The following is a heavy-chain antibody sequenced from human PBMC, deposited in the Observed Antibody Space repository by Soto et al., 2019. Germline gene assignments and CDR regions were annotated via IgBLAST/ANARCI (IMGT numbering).Heavy chain of an antibody. Sequence: GGSLRLSCAASGFTFSNAWMNWVRQAPGKGLEWVGRIKSKTDGGTTDYAAPVKGRFTISRDDSKNTLYLQMNSLKTEDTAVYYCTTLNGYIVVVPAAPGSFDYWGQGTLVTVSS. CDR2: IKSKTDGGTT. CDR3: TTLNGYIVVVPAAPGSFDY. V-gene: IGHV3-15*07. D-gene: IGHD2-2*01. CDR1: GFTFSNAW. J-gene: IGHJ4*02.